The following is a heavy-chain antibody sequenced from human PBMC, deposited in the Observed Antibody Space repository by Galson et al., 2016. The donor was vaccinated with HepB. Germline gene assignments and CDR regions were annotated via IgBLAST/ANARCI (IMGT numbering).Heavy chain of an antibody. CDR1: GFTFSSYS. D-gene: IGHD5-18*01. CDR2: ISSSSSYI. V-gene: IGHV3-21*01. Sequence: SLRLSCAASGFTFSSYSMNWVRQAPGKGLEWVSSISSSSSYIYYADSVKGRFTIPRDHAKHSLYLQMNSLRAEDTAVYYCASGYSYGYFYYWGQGTLVTVSS. J-gene: IGHJ4*02. CDR3: ASGYSYGYFYY.